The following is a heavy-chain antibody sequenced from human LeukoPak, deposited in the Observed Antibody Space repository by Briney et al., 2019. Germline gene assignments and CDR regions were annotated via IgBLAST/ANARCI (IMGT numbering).Heavy chain of an antibody. CDR3: PRDYAYVWGSYFDP. CDR2: IYWNDDK. Sequence: SGPTLVNPTQTLTLTCTFSGFSLSTSGVGVGWIRQPPGKALEWLALIYWNDDKRYSPSLKSRLTITKDTSKNQVVLTMTNMDPVDTATYYCPRDYAYVWGSYFDPWGQGTLVTVSS. D-gene: IGHD3-16*01. V-gene: IGHV2-5*01. CDR1: GFSLSTSGVG. J-gene: IGHJ5*02.